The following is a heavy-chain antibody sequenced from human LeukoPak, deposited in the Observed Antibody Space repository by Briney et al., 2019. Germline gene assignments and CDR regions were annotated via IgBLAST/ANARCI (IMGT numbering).Heavy chain of an antibody. V-gene: IGHV1-24*01. CDR2: FDPEDGET. CDR1: GYTLTELS. D-gene: IGHD1-26*01. J-gene: IGHJ4*02. CDR3: AIGRPRSYYFDY. Sequence: ASVKVSCKVSGYTLTELSMHWVRQAPGKGLEWMGGFDPEDGETIYAQKFQGRVTMTEDTSTDTAYTELSSLRSEDTAVYYCAIGRPRSYYFDYWGQGTLVTVSS.